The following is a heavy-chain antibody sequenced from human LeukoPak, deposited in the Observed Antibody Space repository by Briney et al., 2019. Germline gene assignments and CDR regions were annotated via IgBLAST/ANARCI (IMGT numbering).Heavy chain of an antibody. CDR3: ARAHDYYDSSGYYYDPDAFDI. D-gene: IGHD3-22*01. J-gene: IGHJ3*02. CDR1: GFTFSSYW. CDR2: INSDGSST. V-gene: IGHV3-74*01. Sequence: GGSLRLSCAASGFTFSSYWMHWVRQAPGKGLVWVSRINSDGSSTSYADSVKGRFTISRDNAKNTLYLQMNSLRAEYTAVYYCARAHDYYDSSGYYYDPDAFDIWGQGTMVTVSS.